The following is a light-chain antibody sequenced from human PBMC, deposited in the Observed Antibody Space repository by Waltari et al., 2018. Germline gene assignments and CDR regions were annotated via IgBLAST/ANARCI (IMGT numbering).Light chain of an antibody. Sequence: EIVLTQSPGTLSLSPGERATLSCRASQSVSSNYLAWYQQKPGQAPRLLIYGASSRATGIPDRFSGSGSGTDFTLTISRLEPEDFAVYYCQQYGSSPLTFGQGXKXEIK. J-gene: IGKJ2*01. CDR1: QSVSSNY. CDR3: QQYGSSPLT. V-gene: IGKV3-20*01. CDR2: GAS.